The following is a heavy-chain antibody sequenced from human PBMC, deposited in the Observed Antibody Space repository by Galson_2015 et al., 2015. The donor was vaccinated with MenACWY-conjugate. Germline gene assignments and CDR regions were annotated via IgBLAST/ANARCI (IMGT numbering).Heavy chain of an antibody. V-gene: IGHV1-46*01. Sequence: SVKVSCKASGYTFTTYYMHWVQQAPGQGLEWMGIIRPSGDDGTTYAQKFQVRVTMTRDTSTSTAYMDLSSLRSDDTAVYYCTRDRHPPSAPFDYWGQGTLVTVSS. J-gene: IGHJ4*02. CDR3: TRDRHPPSAPFDY. CDR1: GYTFTTYY. CDR2: IRPSGDDGT. D-gene: IGHD2-2*01.